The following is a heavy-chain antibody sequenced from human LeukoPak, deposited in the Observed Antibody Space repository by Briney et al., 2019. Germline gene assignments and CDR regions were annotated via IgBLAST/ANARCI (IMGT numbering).Heavy chain of an antibody. CDR1: GGSISSSSYY. CDR2: IYYSGST. Sequence: SETLSLTCTVSGGSISSSSYYWGWIRQPPGKGLGWIGSIYYSGSTYYNPSLKSRVTISVDTSKNQFSLKLSSVTAADTAVYYCARQHYDSSGYGSFDYWGQGTLVTVSS. J-gene: IGHJ4*02. V-gene: IGHV4-39*01. D-gene: IGHD3-22*01. CDR3: ARQHYDSSGYGSFDY.